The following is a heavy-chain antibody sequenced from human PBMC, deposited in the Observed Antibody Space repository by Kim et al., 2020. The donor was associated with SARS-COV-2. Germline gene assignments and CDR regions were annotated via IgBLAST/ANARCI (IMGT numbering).Heavy chain of an antibody. J-gene: IGHJ4*02. V-gene: IGHV4-34*01. CDR1: GGSFSGYY. CDR3: ARGHLQMRGTDY. CDR2: INHSGST. Sequence: SETLSLTCAVYGGSFSGYYWSWIRQPPGKGLEWIGEINHSGSTNYNPSLKSRVTISVDTSKNQFSLKLSSVTAADTAVYYCARGHLQMRGTDYCGQGTL.